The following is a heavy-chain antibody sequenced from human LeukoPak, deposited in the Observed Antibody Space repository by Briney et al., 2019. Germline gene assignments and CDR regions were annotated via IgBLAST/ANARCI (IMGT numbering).Heavy chain of an antibody. CDR3: ARLPKYYDYVWGRGYFDY. CDR1: GGSISSSSYY. Sequence: SETLSLTCTVSGGSISSSSYYWGWIRQPPGKGLEWIGSIYYSGGTYYNPSLKSRVTISVDTSKNQFSLKLSSVTAADTAVYYCARLPKYYDYVWGRGYFDYWGQGTLVTVSS. J-gene: IGHJ4*02. D-gene: IGHD3-16*01. V-gene: IGHV4-39*01. CDR2: IYYSGGT.